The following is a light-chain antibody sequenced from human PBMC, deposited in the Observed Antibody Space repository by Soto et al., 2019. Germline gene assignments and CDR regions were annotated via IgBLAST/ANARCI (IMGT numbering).Light chain of an antibody. Sequence: QSALTQSPSASGSPGQSVTISCTGTSSDVGNYKYVSWYQQHPGKAPKLMIYEVSKRPSGVPDRFSGSKSGNTASLTVSGLQFDYEADYYCSSYAGSNLWVFGGGTQLTVL. CDR2: EVS. V-gene: IGLV2-8*01. CDR3: SSYAGSNLWV. J-gene: IGLJ3*02. CDR1: SSDVGNYKY.